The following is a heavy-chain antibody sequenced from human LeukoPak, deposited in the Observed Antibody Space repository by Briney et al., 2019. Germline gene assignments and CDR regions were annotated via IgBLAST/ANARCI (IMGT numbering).Heavy chain of an antibody. CDR1: GYTFTCYY. CDR3: ARAGNLYSSSWRYYFDY. Sequence: ASVKVSCKASGYTFTCYYMHWVRQAPGQGLEWMGWINPNSGGTNYAQKFQGRVTMTRDTSISTAYMELSRLRSDDTAVYYCARAGNLYSSSWRYYFDYWGQGTLVTVSS. J-gene: IGHJ4*02. V-gene: IGHV1-2*02. D-gene: IGHD6-13*01. CDR2: INPNSGGT.